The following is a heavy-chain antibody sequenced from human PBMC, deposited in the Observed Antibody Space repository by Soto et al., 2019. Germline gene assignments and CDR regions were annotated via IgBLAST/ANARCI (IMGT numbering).Heavy chain of an antibody. Sequence: GGSLRLSCAASGFTFSDYYMSWIRQAPGKGLEWVSYISSSSSYTNYSDSVKGRFTISRDNAKNSLYLQMNSLRAEDTAVYYCARDFSIFDTLFDYWGQGTLVTVSS. J-gene: IGHJ4*02. CDR1: GFTFSDYY. CDR3: ARDFSIFDTLFDY. D-gene: IGHD3-9*01. CDR2: ISSSSSYT. V-gene: IGHV3-11*06.